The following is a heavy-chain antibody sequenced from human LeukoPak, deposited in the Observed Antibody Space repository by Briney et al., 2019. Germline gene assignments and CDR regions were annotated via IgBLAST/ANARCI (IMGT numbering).Heavy chain of an antibody. J-gene: IGHJ4*02. CDR1: NRSFSGYY. D-gene: IGHD3-22*01. Sequence: SETLSLTCDVYNRSFSGYYWSWIRQPPGKGLGGMGEINESGTTNYNPSLKSRVTISVGTSKNQFSLKLNSVTAADTAVYYCVCTDYYDSSGSMIDYWGQGTLVTVSS. CDR3: VCTDYYDSSGSMIDY. V-gene: IGHV4-34*01. CDR2: INESGTT.